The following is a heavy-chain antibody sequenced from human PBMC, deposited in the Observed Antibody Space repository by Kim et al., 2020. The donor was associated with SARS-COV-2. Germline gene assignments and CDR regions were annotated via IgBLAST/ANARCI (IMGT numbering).Heavy chain of an antibody. CDR3: AKAQLRGVNFYYSVMDV. J-gene: IGHJ6*02. V-gene: IGHV3-30*02. Sequence: VTGRFTISRDTSKTTLYLQMNSLGAEDTAVYYCAKAQLRGVNFYYSVMDVWGQGTTVTVSS. D-gene: IGHD3-10*01.